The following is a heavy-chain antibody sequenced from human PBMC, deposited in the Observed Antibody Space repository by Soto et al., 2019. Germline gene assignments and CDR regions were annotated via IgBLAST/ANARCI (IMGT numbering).Heavy chain of an antibody. CDR1: GFTFSDYG. CDR3: AKHSYDSAIDY. D-gene: IGHD1-1*01. CDR2: ILYDGSYK. J-gene: IGHJ4*02. V-gene: IGHV3-30*18. Sequence: SLRLSCVASGFTFSDYGMQWVRQAPGKGLEWVAIILYDGSYKYYADSVKGRFTISRDNSKNTLYLEMNSLRAEDSSLYYCAKHSYDSAIDYWGQGTLVTVSS.